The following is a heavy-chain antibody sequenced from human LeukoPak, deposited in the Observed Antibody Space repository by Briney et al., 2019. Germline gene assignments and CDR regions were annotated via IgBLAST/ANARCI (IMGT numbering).Heavy chain of an antibody. Sequence: GESLKISCKGSGYSFTSYWIGWGRQMPGKGLEWMGIIYPGDSDTRYSPSFQGQVTISADKSISTAYLQWSSLKASDTAMYYCARILIAYYYDSSGYFDAFDIWGQGTMVTVSS. CDR1: GYSFTSYW. J-gene: IGHJ3*02. D-gene: IGHD3-22*01. V-gene: IGHV5-51*01. CDR2: IYPGDSDT. CDR3: ARILIAYYYDSSGYFDAFDI.